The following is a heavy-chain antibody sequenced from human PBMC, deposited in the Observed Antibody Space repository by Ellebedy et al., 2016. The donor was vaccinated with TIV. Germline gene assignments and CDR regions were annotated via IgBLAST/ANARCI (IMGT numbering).Heavy chain of an antibody. CDR3: ASGAYDI. J-gene: IGHJ3*02. CDR1: GFTFSDYA. V-gene: IGHV3-21*01. CDR2: ISSTGYYI. Sequence: GESLKISCAASGFTFSDYAMNWVRQAPGKGLEWISSISSTGYYIYYADSVKGRFTISRDNGKISLYLQMNSLTAEDTAVYYCASGAYDIWGQGTMVIVSS.